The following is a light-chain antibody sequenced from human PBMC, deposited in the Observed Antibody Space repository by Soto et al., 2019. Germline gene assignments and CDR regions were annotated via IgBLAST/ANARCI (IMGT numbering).Light chain of an antibody. CDR2: EVS. J-gene: IGLJ1*01. Sequence: QAVVTQPASVSRSPGQSITISCTGTSSDVGDYNYVSWYQQHPGKAPKLMIYEVSNRPSGVSNRVSGSKSGNTASLTISGLQAEDEADYYCSSYTRSSTLYVFGTGTKRTVL. CDR1: SSDVGDYNY. CDR3: SSYTRSSTLYV. V-gene: IGLV2-14*01.